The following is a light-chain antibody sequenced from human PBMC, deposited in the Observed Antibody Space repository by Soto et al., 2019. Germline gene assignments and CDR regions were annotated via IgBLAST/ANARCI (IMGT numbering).Light chain of an antibody. CDR3: SSYTTSHTLV. J-gene: IGLJ1*01. CDR1: SSDVGGYNS. V-gene: IGLV2-14*01. Sequence: QSALSQPASVSGSPGQSITVSCTGTSSDVGGYNSVSWYQQHPGKAPKLMIYDVTNRPSGVSDRFSGSKSGNTASLTISGLQAEDEADFYCSSYTTSHTLVFGTGTKVIVL. CDR2: DVT.